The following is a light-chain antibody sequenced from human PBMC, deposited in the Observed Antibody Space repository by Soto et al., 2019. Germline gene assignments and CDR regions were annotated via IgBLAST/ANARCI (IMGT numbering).Light chain of an antibody. CDR1: SSDVGSYNR. J-gene: IGLJ3*02. CDR3: NSYTSSNTWV. V-gene: IGLV2-18*02. Sequence: QSVLTQPPSVSGSPGQSVTISCTGTSSDVGSYNRVSWYQQPPGTAPKLMIYEVSNRPSGVPDRFSGSKSGNTASLTISGLQAEDEADYYCNSYTSSNTWVFGGGTKLTVL. CDR2: EVS.